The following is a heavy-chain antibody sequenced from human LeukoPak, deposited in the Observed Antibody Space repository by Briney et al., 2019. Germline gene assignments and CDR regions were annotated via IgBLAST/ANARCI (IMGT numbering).Heavy chain of an antibody. CDR1: GFTFSSYE. V-gene: IGHV3-30*18. J-gene: IGHJ3*01. D-gene: IGHD2-21*02. CDR3: AKPRGGDSWAFDV. CDR2: ISYDGRDK. Sequence: GGSLRLSCAASGFTFSSYEMHWVRQAPGKGLEWVAGISYDGRDKYYADSVKGRFTISRDNSKNTLNLQMNSLRAEDTAVYYCAKPRGGDSWAFDVWGKGTMVTVSS.